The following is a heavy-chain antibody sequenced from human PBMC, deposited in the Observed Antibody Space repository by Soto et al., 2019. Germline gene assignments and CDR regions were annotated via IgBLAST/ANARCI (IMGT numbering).Heavy chain of an antibody. D-gene: IGHD3-22*01. J-gene: IGHJ4*02. Sequence: ASVKVSCKASGYTFTGYYMHWVRQAPGKGLEWMGWINPNSGGTNYAQKFQGWVTMTRDTSISTAYMELSRLRSDDTAVYYCARSYYDSSGYYGYWGQGTLVTVSS. V-gene: IGHV1-2*04. CDR1: GYTFTGYY. CDR2: INPNSGGT. CDR3: ARSYYDSSGYYGY.